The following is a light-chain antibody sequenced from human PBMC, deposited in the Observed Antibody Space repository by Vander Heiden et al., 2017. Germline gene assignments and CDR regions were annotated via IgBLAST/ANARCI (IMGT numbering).Light chain of an antibody. CDR2: QDN. Sequence: SYELTQPLSVSVSPGQTASITCSGDNLGNKYACWYQHKPGQSPVLVIYQDNKRPSGIPERFSGSNSGNTATLTISGTQAMDEADYYCQAWDSSTGVFGGGTKLTVL. CDR1: NLGNKY. V-gene: IGLV3-1*01. CDR3: QAWDSSTGV. J-gene: IGLJ2*01.